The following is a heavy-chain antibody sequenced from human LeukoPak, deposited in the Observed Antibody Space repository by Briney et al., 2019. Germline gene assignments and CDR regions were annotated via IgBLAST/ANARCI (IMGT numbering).Heavy chain of an antibody. V-gene: IGHV3-21*01. D-gene: IGHD3-3*01. CDR3: ARDSCRDFWSGYYTDYYYYYYMDV. J-gene: IGHJ6*03. CDR1: GFTFSSYS. CDR2: ISSSSSYI. Sequence: GGSLRLSCAASGFTFSSYSMNWVRQAPGEGLEWVSSISSSSSYIYYADSVKGRFTISRDNAKNSLYLQMNSLRAEDTAVYYCARDSCRDFWSGYYTDYYYYYYMDVWGKGTTVTVSS.